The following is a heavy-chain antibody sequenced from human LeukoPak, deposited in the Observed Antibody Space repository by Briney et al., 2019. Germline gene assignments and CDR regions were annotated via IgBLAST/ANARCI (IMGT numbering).Heavy chain of an antibody. J-gene: IGHJ4*02. CDR2: IYYSGST. V-gene: IGHV4-39*01. Sequence: SETLSLTCTVSGGSINSSSYYWGWIRQPPGKGLEWIGSIYYSGSTYYNPSLKSRVTISVDTSKNQFSLKLSSVTAADTAVYYCARRYDFWSGYAVKAGYYFDYWGQGTLVTVSS. CDR1: GGSINSSSYY. D-gene: IGHD3-3*01. CDR3: ARRYDFWSGYAVKAGYYFDY.